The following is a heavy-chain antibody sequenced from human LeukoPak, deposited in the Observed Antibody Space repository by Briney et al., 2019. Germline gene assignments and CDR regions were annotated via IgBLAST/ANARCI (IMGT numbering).Heavy chain of an antibody. Sequence: GGSLRLSCAASGFTFSGYNINWVRQAPGKGLEWISYISTTGTTMYYADSVKGRFAISRDNAKSSLYLQMNSLRDEDTAVCYCARVWQDYSGVDYWGQGTLVTVSS. CDR1: GFTFSGYN. CDR3: ARVWQDYSGVDY. V-gene: IGHV3-48*02. CDR2: ISTTGTTM. J-gene: IGHJ4*02. D-gene: IGHD2-21*01.